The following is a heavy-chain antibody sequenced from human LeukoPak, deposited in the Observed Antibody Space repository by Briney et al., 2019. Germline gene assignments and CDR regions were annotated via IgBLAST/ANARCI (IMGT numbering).Heavy chain of an antibody. CDR3: ARQGGLSGYGSIDY. D-gene: IGHD5-12*01. CDR1: GYRFTSYW. J-gene: IGHJ4*02. Sequence: GGSLKIPRKGPGYRFTSYWLGRVRQMPGKGLGWVGIIYPGDSDTRYSPSFQGQVTITADKSISTAYLQWSSLKASDTAMYYCARQGGLSGYGSIDYWGQGTLVTVSS. V-gene: IGHV5-51*01. CDR2: IYPGDSDT.